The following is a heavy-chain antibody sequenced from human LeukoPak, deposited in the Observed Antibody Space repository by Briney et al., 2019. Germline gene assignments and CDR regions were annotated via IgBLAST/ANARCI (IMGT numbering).Heavy chain of an antibody. CDR3: ASQGSYYGYYFDY. J-gene: IGHJ4*02. V-gene: IGHV3-7*01. Sequence: GGSLRLSCAVSGFTFSYYWMSWVRQAPGKGLEWVANIRQDGSEKYYADSVKGRFTIFRDNAKNSLYLQMNSLRAEDTAVYYCASQGSYYGYYFDYWGQGTLVTVSS. CDR2: IRQDGSEK. D-gene: IGHD1-26*01. CDR1: GFTFSYYW.